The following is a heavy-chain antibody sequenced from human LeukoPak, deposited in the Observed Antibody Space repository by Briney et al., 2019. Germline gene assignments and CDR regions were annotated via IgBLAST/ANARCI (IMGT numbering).Heavy chain of an antibody. D-gene: IGHD1-14*01. CDR2: IYPGDSDT. J-gene: IGHJ3*02. CDR1: GYTFTSYG. CDR3: ARLKPWVI. Sequence: GASVKVSCKASGYTFTSYGISWVRQMPGKGLEWMGIIYPGDSDTRYSPSFQGQVTISADKSISTAYLQWSSLRASDTAMYYCARLKPWVIWGQGTMVTVSS. V-gene: IGHV5-51*01.